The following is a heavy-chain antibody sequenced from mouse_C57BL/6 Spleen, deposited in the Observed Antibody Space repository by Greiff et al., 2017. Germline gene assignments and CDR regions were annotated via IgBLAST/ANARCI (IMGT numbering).Heavy chain of an antibody. CDR1: GFTFTDYY. CDR2: IRNKANGYTT. V-gene: IGHV7-3*01. J-gene: IGHJ1*03. Sequence: EVHLVESGGGLVQPGGSLSLSCAASGFTFTDYYMSWVRQPPGKALEWLGFIRNKANGYTTEYSASVKGRFTISRDNSQSILYLQMNALRAEDSATYYCARKVYYYGSSYRYFDVWGTGTTVTVSS. CDR3: ARKVYYYGSSYRYFDV. D-gene: IGHD1-1*01.